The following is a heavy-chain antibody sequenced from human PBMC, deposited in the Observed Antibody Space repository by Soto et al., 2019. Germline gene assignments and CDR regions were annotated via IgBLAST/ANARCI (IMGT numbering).Heavy chain of an antibody. CDR1: GFTFSSYG. CDR2: IRYDGSNK. V-gene: IGHV3-33*01. J-gene: IGHJ6*02. Sequence: QVQLVESGGGVVQPGRSLRLSCAASGFTFSSYGMHWVRQAPGKGLEWVAVIRYDGSNKYYADSVKGRFTISRDNSKNTLYLQMNSLRAEDTAVYYCARDVSYYYGMDVWGQGTTVTVSS. CDR3: ARDVSYYYGMDV.